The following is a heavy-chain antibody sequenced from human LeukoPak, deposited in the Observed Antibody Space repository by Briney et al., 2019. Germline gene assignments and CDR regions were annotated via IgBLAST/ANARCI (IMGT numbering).Heavy chain of an antibody. J-gene: IGHJ4*02. V-gene: IGHV3-74*01. CDR3: AREGHVSGYDFDY. Sequence: PGRSLRLSCAASGFTFSSYWMHWVRHAPGKGLVWVSRIKSDGSSTTYADSVKGRFTISRDNAKNTLYLQMNSLRAEDTAVYYCAREGHVSGYDFDYWGQGTLVTVSS. CDR2: IKSDGSST. D-gene: IGHD5-12*01. CDR1: GFTFSSYW.